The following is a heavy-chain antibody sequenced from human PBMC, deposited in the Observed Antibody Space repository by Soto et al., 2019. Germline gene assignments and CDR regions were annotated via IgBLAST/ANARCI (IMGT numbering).Heavy chain of an antibody. V-gene: IGHV3-74*01. CDR3: TRHGSGDYFLFDP. CDR1: GFTFSSFW. J-gene: IGHJ5*02. Sequence: EVQLVESGGGLVQPGGSLRLSCAASGFTFSSFWMHWVRQAPGKGLEWVSRASPDGTSTSYADSVKGRFTISRDNAKKTLFMQMNSLRAEDTAVYYCTRHGSGDYFLFDPWGQGTLVTVSS. D-gene: IGHD4-17*01. CDR2: ASPDGTST.